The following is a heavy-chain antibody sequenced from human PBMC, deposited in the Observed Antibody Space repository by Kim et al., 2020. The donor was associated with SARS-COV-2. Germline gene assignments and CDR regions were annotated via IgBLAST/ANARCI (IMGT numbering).Heavy chain of an antibody. D-gene: IGHD3-10*01. CDR2: ISSSSSYT. J-gene: IGHJ6*02. CDR1: GFTFSDYY. Sequence: GGSLRLSCAASGFTFSDYYMSWIRQAPGKGLEWVSYISSSSSYTNYADSVKGRFTISSDNAKNALYLQMNSLRAEDTAVYYCARAPITMVRGVIQNYYYYYGMDVWGQGTTVTVSS. V-gene: IGHV3-11*06. CDR3: ARAPITMVRGVIQNYYYYYGMDV.